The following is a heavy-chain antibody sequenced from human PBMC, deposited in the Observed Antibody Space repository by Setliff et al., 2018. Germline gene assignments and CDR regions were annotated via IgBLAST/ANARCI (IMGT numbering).Heavy chain of an antibody. J-gene: IGHJ4*02. V-gene: IGHV1-18*01. D-gene: IGHD1-26*01. Sequence: ASVKVSCKASGYTFTSYGISWVRQAPGQGLEWMGWISAYNGNTNYAQKLQGRVTMTTDTSTSTAYMELSSLRSEDTAVYYCARAKVGAYFDYWGQGTLVTVSS. CDR1: GYTFTSYG. CDR3: ARAKVGAYFDY. CDR2: ISAYNGNT.